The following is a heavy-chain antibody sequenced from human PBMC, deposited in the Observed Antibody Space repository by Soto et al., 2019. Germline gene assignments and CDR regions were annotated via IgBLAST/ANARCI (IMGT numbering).Heavy chain of an antibody. CDR2: VNAYNGNT. CDR1: GYTFTSYG. Sequence: ASVKVSCKASGYTFTSYGISWVRQAPGQGLEWMGWVNAYNGNTNYAQKFQGRVTMTTDASTSTAYMELRSLRSDDTAVYYCAREAVSGRTGFDYWGQGTLVTVSS. CDR3: AREAVSGRTGFDY. D-gene: IGHD6-19*01. V-gene: IGHV1-18*01. J-gene: IGHJ4*02.